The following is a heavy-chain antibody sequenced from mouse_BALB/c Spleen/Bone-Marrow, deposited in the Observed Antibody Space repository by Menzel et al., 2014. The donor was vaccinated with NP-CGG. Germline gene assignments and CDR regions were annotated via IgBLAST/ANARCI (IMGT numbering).Heavy chain of an antibody. CDR1: GFNIKDTY. Sequence: VQLQQSGAELVKPGASVRLSCTASGFNIKDTYMHWVKQRPEQGLEWIGRIDPANGNTKYDPKFQGKATITADTSSNTAYLQLSSLTSEDTAVYYCARYYYGFYFDYWGQGTTLTVSS. V-gene: IGHV14-3*02. CDR3: ARYYYGFYFDY. CDR2: IDPANGNT. J-gene: IGHJ2*01. D-gene: IGHD1-1*01.